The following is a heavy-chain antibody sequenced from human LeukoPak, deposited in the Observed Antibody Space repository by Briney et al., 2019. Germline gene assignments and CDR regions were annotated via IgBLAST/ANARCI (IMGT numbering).Heavy chain of an antibody. CDR2: ISYDGSNN. J-gene: IGHJ4*02. CDR1: GFTFSSYG. CDR3: AKVDDISAVSDY. D-gene: IGHD3-9*01. V-gene: IGHV3-30*18. Sequence: GGSLRLSCAASGFTFSSYGMHWVRQAPGKGLEWVAVISYDGSNNYYADSVKGRFTISRDNSKNTLYPQMNSLRAEDTAVYYCAKVDDISAVSDYWGQGTLVTVSS.